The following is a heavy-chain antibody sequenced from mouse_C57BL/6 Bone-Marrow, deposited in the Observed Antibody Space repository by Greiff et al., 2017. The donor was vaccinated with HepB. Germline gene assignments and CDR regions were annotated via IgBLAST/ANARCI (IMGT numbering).Heavy chain of an antibody. CDR1: GYTFTSYW. J-gene: IGHJ2*01. CDR2: IDPSDSYT. D-gene: IGHD2-4*01. CDR3: ARGGDYDDYFDY. V-gene: IGHV1-50*01. Sequence: QVQLQQPGAELVKPGASVKLSCKASGYTFTSYWMQWVKQRPGQGLEWIGEIDPSDSYTNYNQKFKGKATLTVDTSSSTAYMQLSSLTSEDSAVYYWARGGDYDDYFDYWGQGTTLTVSS.